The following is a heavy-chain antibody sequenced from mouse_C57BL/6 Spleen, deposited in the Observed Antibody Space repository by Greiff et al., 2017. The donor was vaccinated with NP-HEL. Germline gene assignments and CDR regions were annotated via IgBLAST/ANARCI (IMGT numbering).Heavy chain of an antibody. D-gene: IGHD2-5*01. J-gene: IGHJ1*03. CDR3: ARKLYYSICDWYFDV. CDR2: ISSGSSTI. CDR1: GFTFSDYG. Sequence: DVMLVESGGGLVKPGGSLKLSCAASGFTFSDYGMHWVRQAPEKGLEWVAYISSGSSTIYYADTVKGRFTISRDNAKNTLFLQMTSLRAEDTAMYYCARKLYYSICDWYFDVWGTGTTVTVSS. V-gene: IGHV5-17*01.